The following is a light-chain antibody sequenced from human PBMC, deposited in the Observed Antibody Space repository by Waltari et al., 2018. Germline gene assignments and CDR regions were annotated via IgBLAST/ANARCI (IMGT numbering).Light chain of an antibody. CDR2: VNSDGSH. CDR3: QTWGTGIQV. V-gene: IGLV4-69*01. Sequence: LVLTPSPPASASLGAPVKPTCSLPGEYSAYAIAWHQQQPLKGPRYLMTVNSDGSHKKGDGISERFSGSSSDLDRYLIISRLQSDDEADYFCQTWGTGIQVFGSGTKLTVL. CDR1: GEYSAYA. J-gene: IGLJ3*02.